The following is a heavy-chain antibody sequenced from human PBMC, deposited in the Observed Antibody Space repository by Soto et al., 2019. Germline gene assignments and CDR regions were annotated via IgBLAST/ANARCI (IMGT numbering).Heavy chain of an antibody. CDR1: GGSISSGGYY. D-gene: IGHD3-10*01. J-gene: IGHJ4*02. CDR3: ARGVRDYYGSGNYFDY. V-gene: IGHV4-31*03. CDR2: IYCSRNT. Sequence: QVQLQESGPGLVKPSQTLSLTCTISGGSISSGGYYWSWIRQHPGKGLEWIGYIYCSRNTYCNPSLKSRVPISVDTSKNQFSLKLSSVTAADTAVYYCARGVRDYYGSGNYFDYWGQGTLVTVSS.